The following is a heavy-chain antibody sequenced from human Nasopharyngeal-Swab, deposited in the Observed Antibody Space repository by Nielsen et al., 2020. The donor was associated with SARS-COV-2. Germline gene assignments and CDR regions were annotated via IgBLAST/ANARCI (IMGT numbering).Heavy chain of an antibody. Sequence: GESLKISCAASGFTFSSYWMSWVRQAPGKGLEWVTNIKQDGSEKYYVDPVKGRFTISRDNAKNSLYLQMNSLRAEDTAVYYCAREVVTMIVVTHYYYGMDVWGQGTTVTVSS. CDR2: IKQDGSEK. V-gene: IGHV3-7*01. J-gene: IGHJ6*02. CDR3: AREVVTMIVVTHYYYGMDV. CDR1: GFTFSSYW. D-gene: IGHD3-22*01.